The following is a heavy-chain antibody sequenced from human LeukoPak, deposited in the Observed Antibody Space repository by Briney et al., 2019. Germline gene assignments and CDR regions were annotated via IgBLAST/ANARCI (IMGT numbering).Heavy chain of an antibody. J-gene: IGHJ6*02. CDR1: GGTFSSYA. V-gene: IGHV1-69*13. CDR3: ARDPDIVVVPAAISPYYGMDV. CDR2: IIPIFGTA. D-gene: IGHD2-2*01. Sequence: SVKVSCKASGGTFSSYAISWVRQAPGQGLEWMGGIIPIFGTANYAQKFRGRVTITADESTSTAYMELSSLRSEDTAVYYCARDPDIVVVPAAISPYYGMDVWGQGTTVTVSS.